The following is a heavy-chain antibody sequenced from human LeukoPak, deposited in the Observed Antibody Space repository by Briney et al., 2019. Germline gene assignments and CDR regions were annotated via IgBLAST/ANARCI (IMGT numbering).Heavy chain of an antibody. D-gene: IGHD6-13*01. CDR3: ARRTGIAAPTGLYNWFDP. CDR2: INHSGST. V-gene: IGHV4-34*01. Sequence: SETLSLTCAVYGGSFSGYYWSWIRQPPGKRLEWIGEINHSGSTNYNPSLKSRVTISVDTSKNQFSLKLSSVTAADTAVYYCARRTGIAAPTGLYNWFDPWGQGTLVTVSS. J-gene: IGHJ5*02. CDR1: GGSFSGYY.